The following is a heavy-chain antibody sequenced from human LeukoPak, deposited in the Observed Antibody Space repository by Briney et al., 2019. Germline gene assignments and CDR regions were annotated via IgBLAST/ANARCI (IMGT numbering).Heavy chain of an antibody. J-gene: IGHJ4*02. V-gene: IGHV3-73*01. CDR3: TRNYDSSGYDY. CDR2: IRNKANSFAT. CDR1: GFTFSGSA. Sequence: GGSLRLSCAASGFTFSGSAMHWVRQASGKGLEWVGRIRNKANSFATAYAASVRGRFTISRDDSKNTAYLQMNSLKTEDTAVYYCTRNYDSSGYDYWGQGTLVTVSS. D-gene: IGHD3-22*01.